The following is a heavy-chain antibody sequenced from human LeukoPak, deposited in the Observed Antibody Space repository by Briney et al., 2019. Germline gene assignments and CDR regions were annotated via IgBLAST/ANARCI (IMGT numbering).Heavy chain of an antibody. CDR1: GFTFGDYA. Sequence: GGSLRLSCTASGFTFGDYAMSWVRQAPGKGLEWVGFIRSKAYGGTTEYAASVKCRFTISRDDSKSIAYLQMNSLKTEDTAVYYCTRELHYDILTGYFPYYFDYWGQGTLVTVSS. V-gene: IGHV3-49*04. CDR2: IRSKAYGGTT. D-gene: IGHD3-9*01. J-gene: IGHJ4*02. CDR3: TRELHYDILTGYFPYYFDY.